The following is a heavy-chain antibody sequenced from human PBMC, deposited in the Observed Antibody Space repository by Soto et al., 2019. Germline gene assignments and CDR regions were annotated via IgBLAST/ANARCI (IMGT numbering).Heavy chain of an antibody. J-gene: IGHJ6*02. CDR1: GFTFSSYA. CDR2: ISYDGSNK. V-gene: IGHV3-30-3*01. Sequence: QVQLVESGGGVVQPGRSLRLSCAASGFTFSSYAMNWVRQAPGKGLEWVAVISYDGSNKYYADSVKGRFTISRDNSKNTQYRQMNSIRAEDTAVYYCARDFEIAAAGREYYYYGMDVWGQGTTVTVSS. CDR3: ARDFEIAAAGREYYYYGMDV. D-gene: IGHD6-13*01.